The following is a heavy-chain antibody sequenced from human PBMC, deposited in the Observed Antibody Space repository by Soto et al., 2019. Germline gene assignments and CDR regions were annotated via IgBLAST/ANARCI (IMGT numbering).Heavy chain of an antibody. CDR1: GASISSGW. D-gene: IGHD2-15*01. V-gene: IGHV3-21*01. J-gene: IGHJ6*02. CDR3: ARDHSSYCSGGSCYGYYGMDV. CDR2: ISSSSSYI. Sequence: ETLSLTCAVSGASISSGWWTWVRQPPGKGLEWVSSISSSSSYIYYADSVKGRFTISRDNAKNSLYLQMNSLRAEDTAVYYCARDHSSYCSGGSCYGYYGMDVWGQGTTVTVSS.